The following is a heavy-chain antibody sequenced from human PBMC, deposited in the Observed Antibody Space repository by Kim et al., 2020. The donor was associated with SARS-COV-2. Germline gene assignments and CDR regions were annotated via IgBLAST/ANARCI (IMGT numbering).Heavy chain of an antibody. Sequence: PSLKSRVTISVDTSKTLFSLKLSSVTAADTAVYYCARPVRGPNPTGWFDPWGQGTLVTVSS. D-gene: IGHD3-10*01. CDR3: ARPVRGPNPTGWFDP. J-gene: IGHJ5*02. V-gene: IGHV4-39*07.